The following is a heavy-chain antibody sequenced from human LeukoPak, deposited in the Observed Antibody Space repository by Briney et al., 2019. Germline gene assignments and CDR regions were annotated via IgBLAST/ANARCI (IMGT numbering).Heavy chain of an antibody. V-gene: IGHV3-23*01. CDR1: GFTFSSYA. Sequence: GGSLRLSCAASGFTFSSYAMSWVRQAPGKRLEWVSAISGSGGSTYYADSVKGRFTISRDNSKNTLYLQMSSLRAEDTAVYYCAKDAQYSSSYGDYWGQGTLVTVSS. CDR3: AKDAQYSSSYGDY. D-gene: IGHD6-6*01. J-gene: IGHJ4*02. CDR2: ISGSGGST.